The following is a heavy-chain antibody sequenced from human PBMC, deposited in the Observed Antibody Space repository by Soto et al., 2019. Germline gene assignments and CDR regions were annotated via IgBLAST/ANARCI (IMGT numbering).Heavy chain of an antibody. CDR2: IIPIFGTA. V-gene: IGHV1-69*06. J-gene: IGHJ6*02. CDR1: GGTFSSYA. D-gene: IGHD3-3*01. Sequence: GASVKVSCKASGGTFSSYAISWVRQAPGQGLEWMGGIIPIFGTANYAQKFQGRVTITADKSTSTAYMELSSLRSEDTAVYYCARDVRSGYDDFWRGYYGMDVWGQGTTVTVSS. CDR3: ARDVRSGYDDFWRGYYGMDV.